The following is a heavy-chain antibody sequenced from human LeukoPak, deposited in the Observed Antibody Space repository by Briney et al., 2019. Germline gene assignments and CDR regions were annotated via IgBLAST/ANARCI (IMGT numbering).Heavy chain of an antibody. V-gene: IGHV1-3*01. Sequence: GASVKVSCKASGYTFTSYAMHWLRQAPGQRLEWMGWINAGNGNTKYSQKFQGRVTITRDTSASTAYMELSSLRSEDTAVYYCARTLGDFDWFEFWGQGTLVTVSS. CDR3: ARTLGDFDWFEF. J-gene: IGHJ4*02. CDR1: GYTFTSYA. D-gene: IGHD3-9*01. CDR2: INAGNGNT.